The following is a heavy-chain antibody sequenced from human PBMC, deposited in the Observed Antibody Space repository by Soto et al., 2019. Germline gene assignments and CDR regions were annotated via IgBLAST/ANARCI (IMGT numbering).Heavy chain of an antibody. J-gene: IGHJ4*02. V-gene: IGHV1-69*02. CDR3: ASSYGAGYRDFDY. Sequence: QVQLVQSGAEVKRPGSSVKVSCKASGDTFTFYSINWVRQAPGLGLEWMGRINPILSMSNYAQRFQGRVTMTADKSTSPAYMELSSLRSEDMAIYYCASSYGAGYRDFDYWGQGALVTVSS. D-gene: IGHD3-10*01. CDR2: INPILSMS. CDR1: GDTFTFYS.